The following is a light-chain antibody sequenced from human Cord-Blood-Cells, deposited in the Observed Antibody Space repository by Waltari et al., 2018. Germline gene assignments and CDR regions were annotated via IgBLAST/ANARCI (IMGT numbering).Light chain of an antibody. CDR2: DVS. Sequence: QSALTQPASVSGSPGQSITIPRTGTSTDVGGYNYVSWYQQHPGNAPKLMIYDVSKRPSGVSNRFSGSKSGNTASLTISGLQAEDEADYYCSSYTSSSTVFGGGTKLTVL. J-gene: IGLJ2*01. V-gene: IGLV2-14*01. CDR1: STDVGGYNY. CDR3: SSYTSSSTV.